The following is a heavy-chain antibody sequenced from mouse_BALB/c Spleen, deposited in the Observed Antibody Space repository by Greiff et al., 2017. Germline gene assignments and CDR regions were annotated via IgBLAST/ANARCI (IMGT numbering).Heavy chain of an antibody. D-gene: IGHD1-3*01. CDR1: GYTFTSYW. J-gene: IGHJ3*01. CDR3: ARSGLEFAY. Sequence: QVQLQQSGAELAKPGASVKMSCKASGYTFTSYWMHWVKQRPGQGLEWIGYINPSTGYTEYNQKFKDKATLTADKSSSTAYMQLSNLTSEDSAVYYCARSGLEFAYWGQGTLVTVSA. V-gene: IGHV1-7*01. CDR2: INPSTGYT.